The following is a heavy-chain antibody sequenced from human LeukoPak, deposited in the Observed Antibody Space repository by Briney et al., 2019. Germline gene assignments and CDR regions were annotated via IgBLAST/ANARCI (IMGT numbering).Heavy chain of an antibody. CDR2: MNPNSGNT. Sequence: ASVKVSCTASGYTFTSYDINWVRQATGQGLEWMGWMNPNSGNTGYAQKFQGRVTMTRNTSISTAYMELSSLRSEDTAVYYCARGAKYYDFRSAHSGYFDYWGQGTLVTVSS. J-gene: IGHJ4*02. V-gene: IGHV1-8*01. D-gene: IGHD3-3*01. CDR3: ARGAKYYDFRSAHSGYFDY. CDR1: GYTFTSYD.